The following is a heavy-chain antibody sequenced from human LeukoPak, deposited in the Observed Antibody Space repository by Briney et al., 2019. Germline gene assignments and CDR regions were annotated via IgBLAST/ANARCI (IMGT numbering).Heavy chain of an antibody. CDR2: ISGSGGST. D-gene: IGHD2-15*01. CDR1: GFTFSSYA. CDR3: AKEGAGSPNRYFQH. V-gene: IGHV3-23*01. Sequence: GGSLRLSCAASGFTFSSYAMSWVRQAPGKGLEWVSAISGSGGSTYYADSVKGRFTISSDNSKNTLYLQMNSLRADDTAVYYCAKEGAGSPNRYFQHWGQGTLVTVSS. J-gene: IGHJ1*01.